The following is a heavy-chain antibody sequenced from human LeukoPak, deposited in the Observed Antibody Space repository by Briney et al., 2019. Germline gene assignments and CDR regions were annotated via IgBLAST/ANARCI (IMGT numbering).Heavy chain of an antibody. V-gene: IGHV5-51*01. D-gene: IGHD6-19*01. J-gene: IGHJ4*02. CDR1: GYSFTSYW. Sequence: PGESLKISCKGSGYSFTSYWIGWVRQMPGQGLECMGIIYPGDSDTRYSPSFQGQVTISADRSISTAYLQWSSLRASDTAMYYCARPTRGWSSFDYWGQGTLVTVSS. CDR3: ARPTRGWSSFDY. CDR2: IYPGDSDT.